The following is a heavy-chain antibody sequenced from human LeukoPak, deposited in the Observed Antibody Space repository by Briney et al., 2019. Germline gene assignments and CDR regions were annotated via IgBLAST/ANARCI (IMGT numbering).Heavy chain of an antibody. J-gene: IGHJ3*02. V-gene: IGHV4-38-2*02. CDR1: GYSISSGYY. CDR2: IYHSGST. CDR3: ATSVPSMVRGVSTFDI. Sequence: SETLSLTCTVSGYSISSGYYWVWIRQPPGKGLEWIGSIYHSGSTYYNPSLKSRVTISVDTSKNQFSLKLSSVTAADTAVYHCATSVPSMVRGVSTFDIWGQGTMVTVSS. D-gene: IGHD3-10*01.